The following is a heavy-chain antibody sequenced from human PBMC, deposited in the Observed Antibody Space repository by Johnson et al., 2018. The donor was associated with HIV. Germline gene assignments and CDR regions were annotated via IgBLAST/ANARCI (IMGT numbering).Heavy chain of an antibody. J-gene: IGHJ3*02. V-gene: IGHV3-30*03. D-gene: IGHD2/OR15-2a*01. CDR1: GFTFSNYG. Sequence: QMQLVESGGGVVQPGRSLRLSCAASGFTFSNYGMAWVRQAPGKGLEWVTVISFSGVKKYYGDSVKGRFTISRDNSKNTLYLQMNSLRTEDTAVYYCATEYFDIWGQGTMVTVSS. CDR3: ATEYFDI. CDR2: ISFSGVKK.